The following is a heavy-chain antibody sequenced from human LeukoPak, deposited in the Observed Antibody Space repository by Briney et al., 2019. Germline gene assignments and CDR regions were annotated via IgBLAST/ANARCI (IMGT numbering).Heavy chain of an antibody. CDR2: IYPGDSDT. J-gene: IGHJ4*02. CDR1: GYSSTSYW. Sequence: GESLKISRKGSGYSSTSYWIGWMRQMPGKGLEWMGIIYPGDSDTRYSPSFQGQVTISADKSISTAYLQWSSLKASDTATYYCALRDGYNFGSFDYWGQGTLVTVSS. V-gene: IGHV5-51*01. CDR3: ALRDGYNFGSFDY. D-gene: IGHD5-24*01.